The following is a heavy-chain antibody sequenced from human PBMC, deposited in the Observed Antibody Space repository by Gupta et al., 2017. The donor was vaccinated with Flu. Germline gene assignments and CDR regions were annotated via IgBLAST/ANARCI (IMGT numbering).Heavy chain of an antibody. CDR1: GSSFSNYA. CDR3: ALKLHGCYPFDS. J-gene: IGHJ4*02. CDR2: ISGGGDTT. V-gene: IGHV3-23*01. D-gene: IGHD2-21*01. Sequence: EVQVLESGGGLVQPGGSLRLSCAVSGSSFSNYAISWVRQLPGKGLEWVSAISGGGDTTLYADSVTGRFTISRDNSKNTLYLQMNNLRAEDTAVYYCALKLHGCYPFDSWGQGTLVTVSS.